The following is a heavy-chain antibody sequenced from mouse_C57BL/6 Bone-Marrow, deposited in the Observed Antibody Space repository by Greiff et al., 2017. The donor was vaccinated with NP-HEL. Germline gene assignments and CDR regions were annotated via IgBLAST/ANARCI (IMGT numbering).Heavy chain of an antibody. D-gene: IGHD3-2*01. Sequence: EVKVVESGGGLVQPGGSLKLSCAASGFTFSDYGMAWVRQAPRKGPEWVAFISNLAYSTYYADTVTGRSTISRENAKNTLYLEMSSLRSEDSAMYCCARQDRSYAMDYWGQGTSVTVSS. CDR3: ARQDRSYAMDY. CDR1: GFTFSDYG. V-gene: IGHV5-15*01. CDR2: ISNLAYST. J-gene: IGHJ4*01.